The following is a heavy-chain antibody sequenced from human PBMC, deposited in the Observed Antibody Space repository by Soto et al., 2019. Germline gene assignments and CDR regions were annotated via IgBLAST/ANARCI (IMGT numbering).Heavy chain of an antibody. CDR2: IRSKAYGGTT. CDR3: ARKRPYNWFDP. Sequence: PGGSLRLSCTASGFTFGDYAMNWFRQAPGKGLEWVGFIRSKAYGGTTEYAASVKGRFTISRDDSKNIAYLQMNSLKTADTAVYYCARKRPYNWFDPWGQGTLVTVSS. V-gene: IGHV3-49*03. CDR1: GFTFGDYA. J-gene: IGHJ5*02.